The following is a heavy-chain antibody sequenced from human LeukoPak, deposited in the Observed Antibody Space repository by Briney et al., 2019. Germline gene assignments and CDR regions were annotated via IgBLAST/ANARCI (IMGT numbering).Heavy chain of an antibody. CDR1: GGSISPYY. D-gene: IGHD2-21*01. J-gene: IGHJ4*02. CDR3: ARDPLRCGGDCYPDY. V-gene: IGHV4-4*07. CDR2: IYVAGNT. Sequence: KSSETLSLTCTVSGGSISPYYWSWIRQSAGKGLEWIGRIYVAGNTDYNPSLKGRVFISVDPSTNQFSLKVRSVTAADTAVYYCARDPLRCGGDCYPDYWGQGTLVTVSS.